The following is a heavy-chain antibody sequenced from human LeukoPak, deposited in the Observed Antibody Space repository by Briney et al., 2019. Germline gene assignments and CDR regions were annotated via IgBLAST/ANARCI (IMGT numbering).Heavy chain of an antibody. CDR1: GGSISSSSSY. J-gene: IGHJ5*02. V-gene: IGHV4-39*01. Sequence: PSETLSLTCTVSGGSISSSSSYWGWIRQPPGKGLEWIVSIYYSGSTYYNPSLKSRVTISVDTSKNQFSLKLSSVTAADTAVYYCARQRHSGGSADWFDPWGQGTLVTVSS. D-gene: IGHD3-10*01. CDR2: IYYSGST. CDR3: ARQRHSGGSADWFDP.